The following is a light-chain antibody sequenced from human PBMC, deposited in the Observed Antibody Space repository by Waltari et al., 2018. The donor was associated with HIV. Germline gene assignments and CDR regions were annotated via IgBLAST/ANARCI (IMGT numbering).Light chain of an antibody. V-gene: IGLV2-8*01. Sequence: QSPLPQPPSASGFPGQPVPTPCPGIGREVGGYSYSSWYQHHPAKAPKLMINEDNRRPSGVPDRFSGSKSGNTASLTVSGLQADDEADYYCSSYAGTNRLFGGGTKLTVL. J-gene: IGLJ2*01. CDR3: SSYAGTNRL. CDR1: GREVGGYSY. CDR2: EDN.